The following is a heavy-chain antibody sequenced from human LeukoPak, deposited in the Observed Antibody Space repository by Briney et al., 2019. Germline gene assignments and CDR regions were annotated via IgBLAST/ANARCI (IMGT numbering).Heavy chain of an antibody. Sequence: HPGGSLRLSCAASGFTFSSYAMHWVRQAPGRGLEWVAVISYDGSNKFYADSVKGRFTISRDNSKNTLYLQMNSLRTEDTAVYYCARDKAYDSNNYYWDSNGMDVWGQGTTVTVPS. D-gene: IGHD3-22*01. CDR2: ISYDGSNK. CDR1: GFTFSSYA. V-gene: IGHV3-30*04. CDR3: ARDKAYDSNNYYWDSNGMDV. J-gene: IGHJ6*02.